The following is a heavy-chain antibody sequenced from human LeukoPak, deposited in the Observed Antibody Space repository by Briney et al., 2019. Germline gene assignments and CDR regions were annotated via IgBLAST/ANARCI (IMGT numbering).Heavy chain of an antibody. CDR3: SRGTDSGSFLLGY. Sequence: GASVKVSCTASGYPFNGYYMHWVRQAPGQGLEWMGWINPNSGGAKYAQKFQGRVTMTRDTSISTAYMDLSSLTSADTAVYYCSRGTDSGSFLLGYWGQGTLVTVSS. J-gene: IGHJ4*02. CDR1: GYPFNGYY. V-gene: IGHV1-2*02. D-gene: IGHD1-26*01. CDR2: INPNSGGA.